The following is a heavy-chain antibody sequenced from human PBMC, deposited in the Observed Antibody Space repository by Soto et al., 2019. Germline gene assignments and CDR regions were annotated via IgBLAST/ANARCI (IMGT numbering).Heavy chain of an antibody. CDR3: ARVGGVAARTFGY. CDR1: GGSISPFY. V-gene: IGHV4-59*01. D-gene: IGHD3-16*01. CDR2: LYYSDNT. Sequence: PSETLSLTCTVSGGSISPFYWSWVRQPPGKGLEWIGYLYYSDNTNYNPSLKSRVTISVDASKNQVSLRLTSVTAADTAVYYCARVGGVAARTFGYWGQGTVVTVSS. J-gene: IGHJ4*02.